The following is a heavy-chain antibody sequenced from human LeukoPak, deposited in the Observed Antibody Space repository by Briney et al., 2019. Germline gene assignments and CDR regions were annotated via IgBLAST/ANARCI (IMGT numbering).Heavy chain of an antibody. CDR1: GDSFSSNSAA. J-gene: IGHJ3*02. Sequence: SQTLSLTCAISGDSFSSNSAAWNWLRQSPSRGLEWLGRTYYRSKWYNDYAVSVKSRITINPDTSKNQFSLQLNSVTPEDTAVYYCARLDCGGDCYYDAFDIWGQGTMVTVSS. CDR3: ARLDCGGDCYYDAFDI. D-gene: IGHD2-21*02. CDR2: TYYRSKWYN. V-gene: IGHV6-1*01.